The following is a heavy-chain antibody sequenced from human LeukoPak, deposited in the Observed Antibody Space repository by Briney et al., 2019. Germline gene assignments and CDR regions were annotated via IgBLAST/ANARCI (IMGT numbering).Heavy chain of an antibody. CDR1: GFTVSSNY. CDR2: IYSGGST. CDR3: ARDLNTYYDFWSGYLNRFDY. J-gene: IGHJ4*02. D-gene: IGHD3-3*01. V-gene: IGHV3-53*01. Sequence: PGGSLRLSCAASGFTVSSNYMSWVRQAPGKGLEWVSVIYSGGSTYYADSVKGRFTISRDNSKNTLYLQMNSLRADDTAVYYCARDLNTYYDFWSGYLNRFDYWGQGTLVTVSS.